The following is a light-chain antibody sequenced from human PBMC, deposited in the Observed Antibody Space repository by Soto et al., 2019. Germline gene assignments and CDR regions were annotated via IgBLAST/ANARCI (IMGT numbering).Light chain of an antibody. CDR2: EVS. J-gene: IGLJ2*01. Sequence: QSVLTQPASVSGSPGQSITISCTGTSSGVGGYNYVSWYQQHPGKAPKLMIYEVSNRPSGVSNRCSGSKSGNTASLTISGLQAEDEDDYYCSSYTRSILLFGGGTKLTVL. CDR3: SSYTRSILL. V-gene: IGLV2-14*01. CDR1: SSGVGGYNY.